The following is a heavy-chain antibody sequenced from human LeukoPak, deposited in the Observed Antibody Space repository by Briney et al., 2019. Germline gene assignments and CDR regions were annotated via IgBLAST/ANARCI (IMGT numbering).Heavy chain of an antibody. CDR3: GRDFVGSYSGWLDP. Sequence: GASVKVSCKASGYTFINYGIHWVRQAPGQRLEWMGWINAGNGNTKYSQKFEGRVAITRDTSASTAYMELTSLRSEDTAVYYCGRDFVGSYSGWLDPWGQGTLVTVSS. CDR2: INAGNGNT. V-gene: IGHV1-3*01. J-gene: IGHJ5*02. D-gene: IGHD1-26*01. CDR1: GYTFINYG.